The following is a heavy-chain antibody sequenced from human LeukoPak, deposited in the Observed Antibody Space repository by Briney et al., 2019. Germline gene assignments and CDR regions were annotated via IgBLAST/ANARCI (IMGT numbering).Heavy chain of an antibody. D-gene: IGHD3-10*01. CDR2: ISAYNGNT. V-gene: IGHV1-18*01. J-gene: IGHJ4*02. CDR1: GYTFTSYG. CDR3: ARASRALWFGESHFDY. Sequence: AAVTVSCKASGYTFTSYGISWVRQAPGQGLEWMGWISAYNGNTNYAQKLQGRVTMTTDTSTSTAYMELRSLRSDDTAVYYCARASRALWFGESHFDYWGQGTLVTVSS.